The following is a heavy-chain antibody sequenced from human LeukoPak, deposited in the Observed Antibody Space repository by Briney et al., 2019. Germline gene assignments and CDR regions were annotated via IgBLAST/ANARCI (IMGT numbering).Heavy chain of an antibody. CDR3: ARDQNEYYYDSSGYSL. CDR2: IYYSGST. J-gene: IGHJ4*02. Sequence: PSQTLSLTCTVSGGSISSGDYYWSWIRQPPGKGLEWIGYIYYSGSTYYNPSLKSRVTISVDTSKNQFSLKLSSVTAADTAVYYCARDQNEYYYDSSGYSLWGQGTLVTISS. V-gene: IGHV4-30-4*01. CDR1: GGSISSGDYY. D-gene: IGHD3-22*01.